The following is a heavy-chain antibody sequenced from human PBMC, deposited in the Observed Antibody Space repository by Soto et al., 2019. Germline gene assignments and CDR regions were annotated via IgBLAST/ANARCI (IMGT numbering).Heavy chain of an antibody. CDR3: ARDQGYGYALTRD. Sequence: GGSLRLSCAASGFTFSDYGMHWVRQAPGKGLEWVAVIWYDGSDKYYADSVKGRFTISRDNSKNTLYLQMSSLRAEDTAVYYCARDQGYGYALTRDWGQGTLVTVSS. V-gene: IGHV3-33*01. CDR1: GFTFSDYG. D-gene: IGHD5-18*01. CDR2: IWYDGSDK. J-gene: IGHJ4*02.